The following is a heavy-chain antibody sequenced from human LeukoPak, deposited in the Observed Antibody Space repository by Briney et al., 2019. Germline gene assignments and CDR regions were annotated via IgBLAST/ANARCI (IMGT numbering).Heavy chain of an antibody. V-gene: IGHV4-30-4*01. J-gene: IGHJ4*02. Sequence: SQTLSLTCTVSGGSISSGDYYWSWIRQPPGKGLEWIGNIYYSGSTNCNPSLKSRVTISVDTSKNQFSLNLSSVTAADTAVYYCARAIYDSSGYYRNFDYWGQGTLVTVSS. CDR2: IYYSGST. CDR1: GGSISSGDYY. CDR3: ARAIYDSSGYYRNFDY. D-gene: IGHD3-22*01.